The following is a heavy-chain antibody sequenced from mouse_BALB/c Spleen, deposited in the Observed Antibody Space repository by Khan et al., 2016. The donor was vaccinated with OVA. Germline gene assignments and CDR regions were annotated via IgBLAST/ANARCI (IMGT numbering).Heavy chain of an antibody. J-gene: IGHJ3*01. CDR1: GYTFNTYT. D-gene: IGHD2-14*01. CDR3: AREGAYYRSDGWFSY. V-gene: IGHV1-4*01. CDR2: INPSNGYT. Sequence: VQLQESGAELARPGASVKMSCKASGYTFNTYTMHWVKQRPGQGLEWIGYINPSNGYTNYNQKFKDKSTLTADKSSSTAYMQLSSLTSDYSAVYYCAREGAYYRSDGWFSYWGQGTLVTVSA.